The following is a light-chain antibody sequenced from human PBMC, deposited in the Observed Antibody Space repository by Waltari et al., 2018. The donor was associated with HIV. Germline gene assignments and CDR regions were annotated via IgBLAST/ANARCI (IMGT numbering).Light chain of an antibody. CDR3: QVFNYQYVI. Sequence: AIHLTQSPSSLSASVGDRISVTCRASQAIGTALAWYQQKSGKPPSLLIYHVSNLETGVPPRFSGSGSGTEFRLTISGLQPEDFATYYCQVFNYQYVIFGQGTRLEIK. J-gene: IGKJ5*01. CDR2: HVS. CDR1: QAIGTA. V-gene: IGKV1D-13*01.